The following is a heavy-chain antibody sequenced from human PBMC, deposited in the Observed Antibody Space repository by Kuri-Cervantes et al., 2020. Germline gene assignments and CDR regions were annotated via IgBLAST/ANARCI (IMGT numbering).Heavy chain of an antibody. Sequence: GGSLRLSCAASGFTFSDYSLNWVRQAPGKGLEWMANINEDGSDKYYVGSVKGRFTISRDNAKNSLYLQMNSLRAEGTAVYYCAREPIVVVAAARGLLVVSYGMDVWGQGTTVTVSS. V-gene: IGHV3-7*01. CDR3: AREPIVVVAAARGLLVVSYGMDV. D-gene: IGHD2-2*01. CDR1: GFTFSDYS. CDR2: INEDGSDK. J-gene: IGHJ6*02.